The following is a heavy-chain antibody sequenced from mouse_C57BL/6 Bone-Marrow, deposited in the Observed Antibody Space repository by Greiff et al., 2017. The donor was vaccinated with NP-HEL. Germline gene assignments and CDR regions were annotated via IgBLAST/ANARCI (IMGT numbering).Heavy chain of an antibody. Sequence: EVKVEESGGGLVQPGGSMKLSCVASGFTFSNYWMNWVRQSPEKGLEWVAQIRLKSDNYATHYAVSVKGRFTITRDDSKSSVYLQMNNLRAEDTGIYYCTGGDGYFDYWGQGTTLTVSS. CDR3: TGGDGYFDY. CDR1: GFTFSNYW. J-gene: IGHJ2*01. CDR2: IRLKSDNYAT. D-gene: IGHD2-3*01. V-gene: IGHV6-3*01.